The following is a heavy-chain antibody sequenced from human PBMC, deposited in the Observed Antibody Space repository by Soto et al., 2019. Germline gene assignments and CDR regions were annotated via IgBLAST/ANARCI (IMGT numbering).Heavy chain of an antibody. V-gene: IGHV4-30-2*01. CDR1: GGSISSGGYS. D-gene: IGHD3-10*01. CDR3: ASLYGSGSFY. Sequence: SETLSLTCAVSGGSISSGGYSWSWIRQPPGKGLEWIGYIYHSGSTYYNPSLKSRVTISVDRSKNQFSLKLSSVTAADTAVYYCASLYGSGSFYWGQGTLVTVSS. CDR2: IYHSGST. J-gene: IGHJ4*02.